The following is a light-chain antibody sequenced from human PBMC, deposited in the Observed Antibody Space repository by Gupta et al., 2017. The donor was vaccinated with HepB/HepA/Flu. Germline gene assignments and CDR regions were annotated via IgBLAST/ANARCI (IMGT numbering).Light chain of an antibody. CDR1: QSVSASS. V-gene: IGKV3-20*01. J-gene: IGKJ1*01. CDR3: QQDGSSPWT. Sequence: EIVLTQSPGTLSLSPGERATLSCRASQSVSASSLAWYQQKPGQSPRLLIFDTSSRATGIPDRFSGGGSGADFTLTISGLEPEDFAVYYCQQDGSSPWTFGQGTKVEIK. CDR2: DTS.